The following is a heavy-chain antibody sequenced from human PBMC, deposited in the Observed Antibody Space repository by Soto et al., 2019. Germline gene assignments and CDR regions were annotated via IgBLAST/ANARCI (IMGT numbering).Heavy chain of an antibody. CDR1: GGTFSSYA. D-gene: IGHD3-9*01. CDR3: ARGRSSNSDILTGYYNWFDP. V-gene: IGHV1-69*13. Sequence: ASVKVSCKASGGTFSSYAISWVRQAPGQGLEWMGGIIPIFGTANYAQKFQGRVTITADESTSTAYMELSSLRSEDTAVYYCARGRSSNSDILTGYYNWFDPWGQGTLVTVSS. CDR2: IIPIFGTA. J-gene: IGHJ5*02.